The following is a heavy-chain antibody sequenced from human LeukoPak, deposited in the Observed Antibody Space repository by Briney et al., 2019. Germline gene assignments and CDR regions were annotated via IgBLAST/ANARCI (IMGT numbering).Heavy chain of an antibody. CDR3: ARVEFGYASGWYEGDY. D-gene: IGHD6-19*01. CDR1: GFTFNSYA. J-gene: IGHJ4*02. Sequence: GGSLRLSCAASGFTFNSYAMSWVRQAPGKGLEWVSASSGSGGSTYYADSVKGRFTISRDNSKNTLYLQMNSLRAEDTAVYYCARVEFGYASGWYEGDYWGQGTLVTVSS. V-gene: IGHV3-23*01. CDR2: SSGSGGST.